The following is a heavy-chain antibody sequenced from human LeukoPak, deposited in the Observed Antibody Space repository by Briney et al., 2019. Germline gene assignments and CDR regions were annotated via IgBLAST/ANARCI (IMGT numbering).Heavy chain of an antibody. D-gene: IGHD3-3*01. CDR2: IIPIFGTA. CDR3: ARVVRGVSYYDFWSGYYEFDP. CDR1: GGTFSSYA. J-gene: IGHJ5*02. Sequence: SVKVSCKASGGTFSSYAISWVRQAPGQGLEWMGGIIPIFGTANYAQKFQGRVTITADESTSTAYMELSSLGSEDTAVYYCARVVRGVSYYDFWSGYYEFDPWGQGTLVTVSS. V-gene: IGHV1-69*13.